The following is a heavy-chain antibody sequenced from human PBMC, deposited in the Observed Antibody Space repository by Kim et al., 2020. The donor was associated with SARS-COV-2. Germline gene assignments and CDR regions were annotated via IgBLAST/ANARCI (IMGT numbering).Heavy chain of an antibody. Sequence: ASVKVSCKASGYTFTSYYMHWVRQAPVQGLEWMGIINPTGGSTSYAQKFQGRVTMTRDTSTSTVYMELSSLRSEDTAVYYCARDHSSGNPRRRSYYYGMDVWGQGTTVTVSS. CDR2: INPTGGST. V-gene: IGHV1-46*01. CDR1: GYTFTSYY. D-gene: IGHD6-19*01. CDR3: ARDHSSGNPRRRSYYYGMDV. J-gene: IGHJ6*02.